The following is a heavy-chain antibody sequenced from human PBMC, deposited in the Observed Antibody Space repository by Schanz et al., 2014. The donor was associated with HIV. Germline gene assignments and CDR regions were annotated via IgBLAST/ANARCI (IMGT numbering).Heavy chain of an antibody. CDR2: INQDASTI. D-gene: IGHD2-21*02. J-gene: IGHJ4*02. CDR1: GFTFSTYS. CDR3: ARDQGYCAGSTCYSWYYFDS. Sequence: EVQLVESGGGLVKPGGSLRLSCVASGFTFSTYSMNWVRLIPGKGLEWVANINQDASTIRYVDSVKGRFTISRDNAKNSLHLQMNSLRVEDTAVYYCARDQGYCAGSTCYSWYYFDSWGQGTPVTVSS. V-gene: IGHV3-7*03.